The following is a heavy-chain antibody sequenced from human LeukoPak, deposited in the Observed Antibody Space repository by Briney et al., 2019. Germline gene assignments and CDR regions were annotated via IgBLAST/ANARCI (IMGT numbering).Heavy chain of an antibody. D-gene: IGHD3-16*01. J-gene: IGHJ5*02. Sequence: SETLSLTCSVSGGSVTTGTYHWAWIRQPPGKGLEWIGSVYFDGGTHYNRSLQSRVAISVDTSKNQYSLRLSSVTAADTAVYYCAGDHYYDGRGRFDPWGQGILVTVSS. V-gene: IGHV4-39*07. CDR3: AGDHYYDGRGRFDP. CDR2: VYFDGGT. CDR1: GGSVTTGTYH.